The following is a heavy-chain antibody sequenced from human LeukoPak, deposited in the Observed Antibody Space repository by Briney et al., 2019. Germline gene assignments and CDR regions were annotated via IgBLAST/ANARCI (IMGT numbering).Heavy chain of an antibody. J-gene: IGHJ4*02. Sequence: GGSLRLSCTASGFTFSTYRMHWVRQVPGKGLVWVSRITNDGTSTSYGGSVKGRFTISRDNAKNTLYLQMNSLRAEDTAVYYCARSIISADYYFDYWGRGTLVTVSS. D-gene: IGHD6-6*01. CDR1: GFTFSTYR. CDR2: ITNDGTST. CDR3: ARSIISADYYFDY. V-gene: IGHV3-74*01.